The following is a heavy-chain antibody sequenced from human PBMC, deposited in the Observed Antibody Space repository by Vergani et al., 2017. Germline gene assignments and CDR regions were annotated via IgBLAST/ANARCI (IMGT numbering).Heavy chain of an antibody. CDR1: GGSISSYY. V-gene: IGHV4-59*01. CDR3: ARNPYCGGDCYSDACDI. CDR2: IYYSGST. Sequence: QVQLQESGPGLVKPSETLSLTCTVSGGSISSYYWSWIRQPPGKVLEWIGYIYYSGSTNYNPSLKSRVTISVDTSKNQFSLKLSSVTAADTAVYYCARNPYCGGDCYSDACDIWGQGTMVTVSS. J-gene: IGHJ3*02. D-gene: IGHD2-21*02.